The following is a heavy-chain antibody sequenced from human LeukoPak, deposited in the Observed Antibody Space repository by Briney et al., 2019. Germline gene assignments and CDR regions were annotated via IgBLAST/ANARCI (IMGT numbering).Heavy chain of an antibody. J-gene: IGHJ4*02. Sequence: GGSLRLSCAASGFTFSSYAMHWVRQAPGMGLEWVAVISYDGSNKYYADSVKGRFTISRDNSKNTLYLQMNSLRAEDTAVYYCARDRAYSSGWYTDYWGQGTLVTVSS. CDR1: GFTFSSYA. CDR2: ISYDGSNK. V-gene: IGHV3-30-3*01. CDR3: ARDRAYSSGWYTDY. D-gene: IGHD6-19*01.